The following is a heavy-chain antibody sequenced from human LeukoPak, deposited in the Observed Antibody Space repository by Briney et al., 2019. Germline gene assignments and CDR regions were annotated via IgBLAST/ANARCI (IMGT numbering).Heavy chain of an antibody. CDR2: IWYDGSNK. CDR3: ARDGTVTAGPFDP. J-gene: IGHJ5*02. Sequence: PGTSLRLSCAASGITFSSFGVHWVRQAPGKGLEWVAFIWYDGSNKYYADSVKGRFTISRDNSKNTLYLQMNSLRVEDTAVYYRARDGTVTAGPFDPWGQGTLVTVSS. D-gene: IGHD4-11*01. V-gene: IGHV3-33*01. CDR1: GITFSSFG.